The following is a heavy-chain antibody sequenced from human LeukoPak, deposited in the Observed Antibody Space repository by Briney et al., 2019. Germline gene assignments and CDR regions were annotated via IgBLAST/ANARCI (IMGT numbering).Heavy chain of an antibody. J-gene: IGHJ4*02. V-gene: IGHV1-58*02. CDR3: AAELYGGIFGHCCSFAY. CDR1: VFTFSNSA. D-gene: IGHD2-21*02. Sequence: GASVKVSRKTSVFTFSNSAIQWVRQARGQPLEWIGWVIVCSGRTHYAQRLHDRLLITSDMTPNVATLEASSLTSEDTAVYYCAAELYGGIFGHCCSFAYWGQRTLVTVSS. CDR2: VIVCSGRT.